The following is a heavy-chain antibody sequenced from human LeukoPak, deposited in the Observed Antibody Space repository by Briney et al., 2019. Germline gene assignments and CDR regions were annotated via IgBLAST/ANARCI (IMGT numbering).Heavy chain of an antibody. D-gene: IGHD1-1*01. Sequence: ASVKVSCKASGYTFTGYYMHWVRQAPGQGLEWVGWINPNTGGTNYAQKFRGRVTMTSDTSITTAYMELSSLRSDDTAVYYCATTTSYYFSYWGQGTLVTVSS. CDR3: ATTTSYYFSY. J-gene: IGHJ4*02. CDR2: INPNTGGT. CDR1: GYTFTGYY. V-gene: IGHV1-2*02.